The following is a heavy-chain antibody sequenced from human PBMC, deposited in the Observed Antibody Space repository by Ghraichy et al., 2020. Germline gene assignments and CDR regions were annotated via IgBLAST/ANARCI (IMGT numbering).Heavy chain of an antibody. CDR2: IYSGGST. CDR1: GFTVSSNY. V-gene: IGHV3-53*04. D-gene: IGHD4-17*01. Sequence: GGSLRLSCAASGFTVSSNYMSWVRQAPGKGLEWVSVIYSGGSTYYADSVKGRFTISRHNSKNTLYLQMNSLRAEDTAVYYCARGFYGDYGLDYYGMDVWGQGTTVTVSS. J-gene: IGHJ6*02. CDR3: ARGFYGDYGLDYYGMDV.